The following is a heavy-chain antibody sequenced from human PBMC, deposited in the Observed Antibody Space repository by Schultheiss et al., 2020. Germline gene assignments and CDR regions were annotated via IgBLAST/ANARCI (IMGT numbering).Heavy chain of an antibody. CDR3: AADLDNGAASGSYMRGYYYYYGMDV. CDR2: IVVGSGNT. J-gene: IGHJ6*04. CDR1: GFTFTSSA. D-gene: IGHD1-26*01. Sequence: KISCKASGFTFTSSAMQWVRQARGQRLEWIGWIVVGSGNTNYAQKFQERVTITRDMSTSTAYMELSSLRSEDTAVYYCAADLDNGAASGSYMRGYYYYYGMDVWGKGTTGTGSA. V-gene: IGHV1-58*02.